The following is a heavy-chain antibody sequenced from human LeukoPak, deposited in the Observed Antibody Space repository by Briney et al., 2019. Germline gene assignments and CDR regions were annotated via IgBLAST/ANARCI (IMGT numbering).Heavy chain of an antibody. Sequence: SGGSLRLSCAASGFTFTRYNMNWVRRAPGKGLEWVSSISSSSDYIYYADSVKGRFTVSRDSAKHSLYLQMNSLRVEDTAVYYRARGGSSGWYVDVWGRGTTVTVSS. CDR3: ARGGSSGWYVDV. D-gene: IGHD6-19*01. CDR1: GFTFTRYN. V-gene: IGHV3-21*01. CDR2: ISSSSDYI. J-gene: IGHJ6*04.